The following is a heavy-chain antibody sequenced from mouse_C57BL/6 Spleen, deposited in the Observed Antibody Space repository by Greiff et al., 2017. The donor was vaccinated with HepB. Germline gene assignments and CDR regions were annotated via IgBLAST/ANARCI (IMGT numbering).Heavy chain of an antibody. J-gene: IGHJ1*03. Sequence: EVQVVESGEGLVKPGGSLKLSCAASGFTFSSYAMSWVRQTPEKRLEWVAYISSGGDYIYYADTVKGRFTISRDNARNTLYLQMSSLKSEDTAMYYCTRARNYYGSTWYFDVWGTGTTVTVSS. CDR2: ISSGGDYI. CDR3: TRARNYYGSTWYFDV. CDR1: GFTFSSYA. V-gene: IGHV5-9-1*02. D-gene: IGHD1-1*01.